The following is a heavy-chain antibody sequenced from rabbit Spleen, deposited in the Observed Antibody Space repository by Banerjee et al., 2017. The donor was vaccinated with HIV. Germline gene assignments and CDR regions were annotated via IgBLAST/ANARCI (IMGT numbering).Heavy chain of an antibody. CDR2: INTATGKA. CDR1: GFSFSDRDV. V-gene: IGHV1S45*01. D-gene: IGHD8-1*01. CDR3: ARHAGYAGYGYSTLDL. Sequence: QEQLEESGGGLVKPEGSLTLTCKASGFSFSDRDVMCWVRQAPGKGLEWIACINTATGKAVYASWAKGRFTISKTSSTTVTLQMTSLTAADTATYFCARHAGYAGYGYSTLDLWGPGTLVTVS. J-gene: IGHJ4*01.